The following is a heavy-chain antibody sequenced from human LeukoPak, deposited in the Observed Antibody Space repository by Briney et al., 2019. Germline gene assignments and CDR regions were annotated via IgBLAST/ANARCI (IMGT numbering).Heavy chain of an antibody. J-gene: IGHJ4*02. CDR2: INPNSGGT. CDR3: ARVQGSSSPPFDY. Sequence: ASVKVSCKASGYTFTGYYMHWVRQAPGQGLEWMGRINPNSGGTNYAQKFQGGVTMTRDTSISTAYMELSRLRSDDTAVYYCARVQGSSSPPFDYWGQGTLVTVSS. CDR1: GYTFTGYY. D-gene: IGHD6-6*01. V-gene: IGHV1-2*06.